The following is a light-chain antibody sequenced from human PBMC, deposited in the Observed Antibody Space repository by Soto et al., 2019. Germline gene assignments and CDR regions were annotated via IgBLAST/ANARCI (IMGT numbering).Light chain of an antibody. V-gene: IGLV2-14*01. CDR2: DVS. CDR1: SSDVGGYNY. Sequence: QSALTQPASVSGSPGQSITISCTGTSSDVGGYNYVSWYRQYPGKAPQLIMFDVSSRPSGISDRFSASKSGNTASLTISGLQAEDEADYYCSSYTSTCPVVLGGGTKLTVL. J-gene: IGLJ3*02. CDR3: SSYTSTCPVV.